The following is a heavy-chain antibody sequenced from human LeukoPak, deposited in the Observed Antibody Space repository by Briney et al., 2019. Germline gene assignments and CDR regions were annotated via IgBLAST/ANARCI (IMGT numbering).Heavy chain of an antibody. CDR1: GGSFSDYY. J-gene: IGHJ5*02. CDR2: INHSGSA. D-gene: IGHD1-20*01. Sequence: SKTLSLTCAVYGGSFSDYYWSWIRQPPGKGLEWIGDINHSGSASYNPSLKSRVTISVDKSVRRFFLKISPVIVADTAIYYCARERASNNFNNWLDPWGPGTLVTVSS. CDR3: ARERASNNFNNWLDP. V-gene: IGHV4-34*01.